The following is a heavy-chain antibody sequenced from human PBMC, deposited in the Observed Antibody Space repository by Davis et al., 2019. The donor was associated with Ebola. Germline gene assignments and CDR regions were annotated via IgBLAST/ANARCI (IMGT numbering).Heavy chain of an antibody. CDR3: AREDDSSGSYDY. D-gene: IGHD3-22*01. Sequence: ASVKVSCKASGYSFTSYGISWVRQAPGQGLEWMGWISAYNGNTNYAQKFQGRVTMTTDTSTSTAYMELRSLRSDDTAVYYCAREDDSSGSYDYWGQGTLVTVSS. V-gene: IGHV1-18*01. CDR1: GYSFTSYG. J-gene: IGHJ4*02. CDR2: ISAYNGNT.